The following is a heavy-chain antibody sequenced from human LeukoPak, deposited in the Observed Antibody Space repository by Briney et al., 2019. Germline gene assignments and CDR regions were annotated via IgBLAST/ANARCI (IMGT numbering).Heavy chain of an antibody. CDR1: GGSFSGYY. CDR2: INHSGST. Sequence: PSETLSLTCAVYGGSFSGYYWSWIRQPPGKGLEWIGEINHSGSTNYNSSLKSRLTMSVDTSKNQFSLKLSSVTAADTAVYYCARLRPMGGSFPDSFDIWGQGTMVTVSS. J-gene: IGHJ3*02. CDR3: ARLRPMGGSFPDSFDI. V-gene: IGHV4-34*01. D-gene: IGHD1-26*01.